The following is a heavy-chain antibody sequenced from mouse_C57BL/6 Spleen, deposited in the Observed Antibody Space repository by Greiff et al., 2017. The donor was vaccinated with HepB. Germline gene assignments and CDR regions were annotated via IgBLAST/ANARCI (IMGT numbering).Heavy chain of an antibody. CDR3: ARRGTRDDSLTFAY. J-gene: IGHJ3*01. Sequence: EVHLVESGGGLVKPGGSLKLSCAASGFTFSSYTMSWVRQTPEKRLEWVATISGGGGNTYYPESVKGRFTISRDNAKNTLYLQMSSLMSEDTSLYYSARRGTRDDSLTFAYWGQGTLVTVSA. D-gene: IGHD3-1*01. CDR1: GFTFSSYT. V-gene: IGHV5-9*01. CDR2: ISGGGGNT.